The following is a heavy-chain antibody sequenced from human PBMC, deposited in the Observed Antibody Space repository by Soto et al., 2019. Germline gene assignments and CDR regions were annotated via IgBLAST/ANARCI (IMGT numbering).Heavy chain of an antibody. CDR3: AKGRGVRLGGSYPGD. CDR1: GFTFSSYT. J-gene: IGHJ4*02. CDR2: ISGSGGNT. Sequence: LRLSCAASGFTFSSYTIRWVRQAPLKGLEWVSAISGSGGNTFYADSVKGRFTISRDNSKNTLYLQINSLRVADTAVYYCAKGRGVRLGGSYPGDWGQGTLVTVSS. D-gene: IGHD1-26*01. V-gene: IGHV3-23*01.